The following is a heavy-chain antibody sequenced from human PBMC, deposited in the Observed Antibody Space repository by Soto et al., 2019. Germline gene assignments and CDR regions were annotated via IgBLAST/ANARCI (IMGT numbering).Heavy chain of an antibody. CDR2: IYSSGRT. V-gene: IGHV4-4*07. Sequence: PSETLSLTCSVSGGFISRYYWSWIRQPAGKGLEWIGRIYSSGRTNYNPSLVSRRTMSVDTSKNQVSLKLSSVTAADTAVYYCASGAAAGVDYGMDVWGRGATVTVSS. CDR3: ASGAAAGVDYGMDV. D-gene: IGHD6-13*01. J-gene: IGHJ6*02. CDR1: GGFISRYY.